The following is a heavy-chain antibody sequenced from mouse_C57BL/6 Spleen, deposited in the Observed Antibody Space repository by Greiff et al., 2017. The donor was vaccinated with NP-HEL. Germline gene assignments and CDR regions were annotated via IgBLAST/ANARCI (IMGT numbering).Heavy chain of an antibody. CDR2: IYPGNSDT. Sequence: EVQLQQSGTVLARPGASVKMSCKTSGYTFTSYWMHWVKQRPGQGLEWIGAIYPGNSDTSYNQKFKGKAKLTAVTSASTAYMELSSLTNEDSAVYYCTRSKDDYYGSSYEMDYWGQGTSVTVSS. J-gene: IGHJ4*01. CDR3: TRSKDDYYGSSYEMDY. CDR1: GYTFTSYW. V-gene: IGHV1-5*01. D-gene: IGHD1-1*01.